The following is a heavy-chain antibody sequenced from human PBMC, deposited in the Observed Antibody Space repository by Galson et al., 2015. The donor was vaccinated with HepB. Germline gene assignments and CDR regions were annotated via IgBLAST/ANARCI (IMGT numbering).Heavy chain of an antibody. CDR3: AKDGEDIVVVPAAIHPLDY. J-gene: IGHJ4*02. CDR1: GFTFSSYG. D-gene: IGHD2-2*02. V-gene: IGHV3-30*18. Sequence: SLRLSCAASGFTFSSYGMHWVRQAPGKGLEWVAVISYDGSNKYYADSVKGRFTISRDNSKNTLYLQMNSLRAEDTAVYYCAKDGEDIVVVPAAIHPLDYWGQGTLVTVSS. CDR2: ISYDGSNK.